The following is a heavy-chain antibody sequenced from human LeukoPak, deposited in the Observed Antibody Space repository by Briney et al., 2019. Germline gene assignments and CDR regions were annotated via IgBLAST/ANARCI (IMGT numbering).Heavy chain of an antibody. CDR1: GFPFSSYA. D-gene: IGHD2-15*01. CDR2: ISDSGGRT. CDR3: AKEVVVVVAATRYDY. V-gene: IGHV3-23*01. Sequence: GGSLRLSCAASGFPFSSYAMSWVRQAPGKGLERVSVISDSGGRTYSAASVKGWFTISRDNSKDTLYLQMNSLRAEDTAVYYCAKEVVVVVAATRYDYWGQGTLVTVSS. J-gene: IGHJ4*02.